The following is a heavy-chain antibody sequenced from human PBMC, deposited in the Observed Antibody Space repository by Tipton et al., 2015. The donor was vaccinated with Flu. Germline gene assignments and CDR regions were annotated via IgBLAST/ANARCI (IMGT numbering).Heavy chain of an antibody. Sequence: LRLSCTFSGDSISFYYWGWIRQPPGKGLEWIGFVDYSGSADYNPSLKSRVTISVDTSKNQFSLRVISVTAADTAVYYCARRDYSNYVSDPKNWFDPWGQGTLVTVSS. CDR2: VDYSGSA. CDR1: GDSISFYY. J-gene: IGHJ5*02. V-gene: IGHV4-59*08. D-gene: IGHD4-11*01. CDR3: ARRDYSNYVSDPKNWFDP.